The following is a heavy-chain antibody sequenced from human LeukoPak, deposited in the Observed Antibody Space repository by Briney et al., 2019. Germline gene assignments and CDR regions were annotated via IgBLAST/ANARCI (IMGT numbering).Heavy chain of an antibody. CDR2: ISAYNGNT. D-gene: IGHD3-10*01. CDR3: ARDNDYYGSGSYYNERRFFDY. Sequence: ASVKVSCKASGYTFTSYGISWVRQAPGQGLEWMGWISAYNGNTNYAQKLQGRVTMTTATSTSTAYMELRSLRSDDTAVYYCARDNDYYGSGSYYNERRFFDYWGQGTLVTVSS. CDR1: GYTFTSYG. V-gene: IGHV1-18*01. J-gene: IGHJ4*02.